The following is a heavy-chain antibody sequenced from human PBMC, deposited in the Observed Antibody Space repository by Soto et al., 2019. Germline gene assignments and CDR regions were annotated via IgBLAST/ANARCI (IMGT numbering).Heavy chain of an antibody. CDR1: GFTFSSYS. V-gene: IGHV3-21*01. CDR3: ARTHSSSSDANCFYP. D-gene: IGHD6-13*01. Sequence: GSLRLSCAASGFTFSSYSVNWVRKAPGKGLEWVSSISSSSSYICYADSVKGRFTISRDNDKNSMYLQMNSLRAEDTAEYYCARTHSSSSDANCFYPWGQRTPVTVAS. J-gene: IGHJ5*02. CDR2: ISSSSSYI.